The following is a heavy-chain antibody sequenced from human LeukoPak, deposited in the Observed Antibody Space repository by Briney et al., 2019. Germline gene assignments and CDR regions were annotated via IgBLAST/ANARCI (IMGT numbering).Heavy chain of an antibody. CDR3: ARDSGYYDRSYYFDY. CDR1: GFTFRSYA. D-gene: IGHD3-22*01. V-gene: IGHV3-64*01. Sequence: GGSLRLSCAASGFTFRSYAMHWVRQAPGKGLEYVSAISSNGGSTYYANSVKGRFTISRDNSKNTLYLQMGSLRAEDMAVYYCARDSGYYDRSYYFDYWGQGTLVTVSS. CDR2: ISSNGGST. J-gene: IGHJ4*02.